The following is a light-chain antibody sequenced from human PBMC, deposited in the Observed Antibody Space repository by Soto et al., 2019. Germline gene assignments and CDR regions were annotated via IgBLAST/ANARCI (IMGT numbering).Light chain of an antibody. V-gene: IGLV1-40*01. CDR2: GNS. CDR3: QSYDNSLSAHYV. Sequence: QSVLTQPPSVSGAPGQRVTISCTGSSSNIGAGYDVHWYQQLPGTAPKLLIYGNSNRPSGVPDRFSGSKSGTSASLAITGLQAEDEADYYCQSYDNSLSAHYVSGSGTKLTVL. CDR1: SSNIGAGYD. J-gene: IGLJ1*01.